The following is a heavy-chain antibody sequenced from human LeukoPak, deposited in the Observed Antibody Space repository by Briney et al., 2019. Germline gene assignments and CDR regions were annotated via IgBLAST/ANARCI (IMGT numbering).Heavy chain of an antibody. CDR2: ITISGHTK. CDR1: GFAFSTYE. J-gene: IGHJ5*02. V-gene: IGHV3-48*03. CDR3: ARGDPHADL. Sequence: GGSLRLSFAASGFAFSTYEMSWVRQAPGKGLEWIADITISGHTKNYADSVKGRFTISRDNARSSLYLQMNSLRVEDTGVFYCARGDPHADLSGQGTLVTVSS.